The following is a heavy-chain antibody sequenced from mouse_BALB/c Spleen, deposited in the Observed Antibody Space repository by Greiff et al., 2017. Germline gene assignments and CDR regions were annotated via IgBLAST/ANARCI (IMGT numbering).Heavy chain of an antibody. J-gene: IGHJ2*01. CDR3: ARGVRRVY. CDR2: IDPSDSET. Sequence: VQLKESGPQLVRPGASVKISCKASGYSFTSYWMHWVKQRPGQGLEWIGMIDPSDSETRLNQKFKDKATLTVDKSSSTAYMQLSSPTSEDSAVYYCARGVRRVYWGQGTTLTVSA. CDR1: GYSFTSYW. V-gene: IGHV1S126*01. D-gene: IGHD2-14*01.